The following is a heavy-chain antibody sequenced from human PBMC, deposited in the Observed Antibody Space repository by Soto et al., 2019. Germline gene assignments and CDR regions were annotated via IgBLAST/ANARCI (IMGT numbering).Heavy chain of an antibody. CDR2: IYPGDSDT. J-gene: IGHJ5*02. V-gene: IGHV5-51*01. Sequence: PGESLKISLKGSGYSFPSYWIGWVRQMPGKGLEWMGIIYPGDSDTRYSPSVQCQVTTSADKSISPAYLQWSSLKASDTAMYYYARHAGFCSSTSCYTGWFDPWGQGTLVTVSS. CDR3: ARHAGFCSSTSCYTGWFDP. CDR1: GYSFPSYW. D-gene: IGHD2-2*02.